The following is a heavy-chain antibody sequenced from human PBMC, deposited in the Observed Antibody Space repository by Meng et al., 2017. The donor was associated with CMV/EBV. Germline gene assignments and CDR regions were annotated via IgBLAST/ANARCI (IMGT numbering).Heavy chain of an antibody. CDR3: ARVQVRGEMATPAGY. D-gene: IGHD5-24*01. CDR2: INPNSGGT. Sequence: QGRRVQIGAEVKKHGAHGKVALKVSGYTFTGYDMHWVRQAPGQGIEWMGWINPNSGGTNYAQKFQGRVTMTRDTSISTAYMELSRLRSDDTAVYYCARVQVRGEMATPAGYWGQGTLVTVSS. V-gene: IGHV1-2*02. CDR1: GYTFTGYD. J-gene: IGHJ4*02.